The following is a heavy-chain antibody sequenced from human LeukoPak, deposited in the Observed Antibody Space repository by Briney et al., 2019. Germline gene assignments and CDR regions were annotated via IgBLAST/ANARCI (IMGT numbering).Heavy chain of an antibody. V-gene: IGHV4-59*01. CDR1: GGSISSYY. J-gene: IGHJ3*02. D-gene: IGHD4-17*01. Sequence: SETLSLTCTVSGGSISSYYWSWIRQPPGKGLEWIGYIYYSESTNYNPSLKSRVTISVDTSKNQFSLKLSSVTAADTAVYYCARVQNYGEDAFDIWGQGTMVTVSS. CDR2: IYYSEST. CDR3: ARVQNYGEDAFDI.